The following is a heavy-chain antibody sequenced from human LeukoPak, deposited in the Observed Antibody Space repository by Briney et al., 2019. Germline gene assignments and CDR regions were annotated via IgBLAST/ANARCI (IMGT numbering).Heavy chain of an antibody. D-gene: IGHD6-13*01. CDR3: AREEDSSSWYRYYGMDV. V-gene: IGHV1-69*04. CDR1: GGTFSSYA. J-gene: IGHJ6*02. Sequence: SVKVSCMSSGGTFSSYAISWVRQAPGQGLEWMGRIIPILGIANYAQKFQGRVTITADKSTSTAYMELSSLRSEDTAVCYCAREEDSSSWYRYYGMDVWGQGTTVTVSS. CDR2: IIPILGIA.